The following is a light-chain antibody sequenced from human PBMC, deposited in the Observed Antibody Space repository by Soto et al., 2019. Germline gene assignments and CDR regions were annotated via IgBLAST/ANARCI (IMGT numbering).Light chain of an antibody. CDR3: SSYAGRNLYV. V-gene: IGLV2-8*01. CDR2: EVT. J-gene: IGLJ1*01. Sequence: QSVLPHPPSASGSPGHSVTISCTGTSSDVGGYDYVSWYQQRPGKAPKLLIHEVTKRPSGVPDRFSGSKSGNTASLTVSGLQAEDEADYYCSSYAGRNLYVFGTGTKVTXL. CDR1: SSDVGGYDY.